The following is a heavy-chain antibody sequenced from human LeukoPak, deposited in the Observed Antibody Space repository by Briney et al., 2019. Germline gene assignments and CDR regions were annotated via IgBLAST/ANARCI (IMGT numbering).Heavy chain of an antibody. CDR1: GFIVSHKY. J-gene: IGHJ4*02. D-gene: IGHD3-22*01. V-gene: IGHV3-66*01. CDR3: ARGQIDLLRNYFDS. Sequence: PGRSLRLSCAASGFIVSHKYMAWVRQAPGKGLEWLSIIYTAGNTVSAESVKGRFIISRDNSRNTVHLQMNSLRDDDTAVYYCARGQIDLLRNYFDSWGPGTLVAVSS. CDR2: IYTAGNT.